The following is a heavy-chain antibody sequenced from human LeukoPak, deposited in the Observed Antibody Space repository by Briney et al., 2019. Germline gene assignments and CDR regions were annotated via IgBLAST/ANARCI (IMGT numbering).Heavy chain of an antibody. CDR1: GGSFSGYY. D-gene: IGHD6-6*01. CDR2: INHSGST. J-gene: IGHJ4*02. V-gene: IGHV4-34*01. Sequence: SETLSLTCAVYGGSFSGYYWSWIRQPPGKGLEWIGEINHSGSTNYNPSLKSRVTISVDTSKNQFSLKLSSVTAADTAVYYCARGGVYSSSSPTHYWGQGTLVTVSS. CDR3: ARGGVYSSSSPTHY.